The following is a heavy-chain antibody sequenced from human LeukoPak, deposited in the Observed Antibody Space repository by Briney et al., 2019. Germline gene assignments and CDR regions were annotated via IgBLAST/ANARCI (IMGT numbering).Heavy chain of an antibody. CDR2: ISSSSSYI. CDR3: ARDKTGYSSSWYGDFDY. D-gene: IGHD6-13*01. Sequence: GGSLRLSCAATGFTFSSYSMNWVRQAPGKGLEWVSSISSSSSYIYYADSVKGRFTISRDNAKNSLYLQMNSLRAEDTAVYYCARDKTGYSSSWYGDFDYWGQGTLVTVSS. V-gene: IGHV3-21*01. CDR1: GFTFSSYS. J-gene: IGHJ4*02.